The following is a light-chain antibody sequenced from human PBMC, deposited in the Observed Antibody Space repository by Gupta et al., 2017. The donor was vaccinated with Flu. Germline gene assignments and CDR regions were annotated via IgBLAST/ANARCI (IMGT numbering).Light chain of an antibody. CDR2: AAS. V-gene: IGKV1-39*01. Sequence: IQMTQSPSSLSASVGDRVTITCQASQSITYYLHWYQQKPGRAPKLLIHAASRLESGVPSRFTGSGSGTDFTLTINRLQPEDSATYYCQQCDSSLNTFGQGTRLEIK. CDR1: QSITYY. CDR3: QQCDSSLNT. J-gene: IGKJ5*01.